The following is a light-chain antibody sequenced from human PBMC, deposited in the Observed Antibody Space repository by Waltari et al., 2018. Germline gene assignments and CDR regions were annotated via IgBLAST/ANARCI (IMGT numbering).Light chain of an antibody. CDR1: ALPRKY. V-gene: IGLV3-10*01. J-gene: IGLJ3*02. CDR2: EDN. CDR3: YSTDSSGDHRV. Sequence: SVSVSPGQTTRITCSGDALPRKYASWYQQKSGQAPVLVIYEDNKRPSGIPERFSGSSSGTMATLTISGAQVDDEADYYCYSTDSSGDHRVFGGGTKLTVL.